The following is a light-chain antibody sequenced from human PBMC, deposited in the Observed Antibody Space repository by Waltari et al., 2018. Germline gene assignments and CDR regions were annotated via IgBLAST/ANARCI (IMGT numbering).Light chain of an antibody. CDR2: EGS. CDR3: CSYAGSSTVV. V-gene: IGLV2-23*01. Sequence: QSALTQPASVSGSPGQSITISCTGTSSDVGSYNLVSWYQQHPGKAPKLMIYEGSKWPSGVSDRFSCSKSGNTASLTISGLQAEDEADYYCCSYAGSSTVVFGEGTKLTVL. CDR1: SSDVGSYNL. J-gene: IGLJ2*01.